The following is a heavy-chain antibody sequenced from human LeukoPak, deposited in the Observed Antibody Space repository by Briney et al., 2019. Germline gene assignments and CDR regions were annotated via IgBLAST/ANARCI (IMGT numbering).Heavy chain of an antibody. J-gene: IGHJ4*02. CDR1: GFTFYDYA. Sequence: GGSLRLSCAASGFTFYDYAMHWVRHAPGEGLEWGSGISWNSGSIDYADSVKCRFPISRHKANNSLYLQMNSLRAEDTTLYYCAKDYDRSGSYFDYWGQGTLVTVSS. V-gene: IGHV3-9*01. D-gene: IGHD3-22*01. CDR2: ISWNSGSI. CDR3: AKDYDRSGSYFDY.